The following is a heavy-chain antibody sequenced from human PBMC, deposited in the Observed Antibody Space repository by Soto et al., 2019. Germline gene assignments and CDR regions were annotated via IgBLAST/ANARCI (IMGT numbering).Heavy chain of an antibody. V-gene: IGHV3-11*01. D-gene: IGHD6-19*01. J-gene: IGHJ6*02. Sequence: PGGSMRLSCAASGFTFSDYYMSWIRQAPGKGLEWVSYISSSGSTIYYADSVKGRFTISRDNAKNSLYLQMNSLRAEDTAVYYCASSGKTYYYYYGMDVWGQGTTVTVSS. CDR1: GFTFSDYY. CDR3: ASSGKTYYYYYGMDV. CDR2: ISSSGSTI.